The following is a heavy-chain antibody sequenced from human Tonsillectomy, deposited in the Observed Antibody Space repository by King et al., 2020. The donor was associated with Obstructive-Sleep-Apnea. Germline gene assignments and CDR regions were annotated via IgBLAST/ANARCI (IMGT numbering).Heavy chain of an antibody. CDR1: GFSFWSYS. V-gene: IGHV3-48*04. CDR3: ARYRKWELLLDY. J-gene: IGHJ4*02. Sequence: VQLVESGGGLVQPGGSLRLSCAASGFSFWSYSMNWVVQAPGRGLEWVSYISRSSRYIYYVDSVRGGFTIPRDNAENSLFHQRNSLRAEETAVYYCARYRKWELLLDYWGQGTLVTVSS. D-gene: IGHD1-26*01. CDR2: ISRSSRYI.